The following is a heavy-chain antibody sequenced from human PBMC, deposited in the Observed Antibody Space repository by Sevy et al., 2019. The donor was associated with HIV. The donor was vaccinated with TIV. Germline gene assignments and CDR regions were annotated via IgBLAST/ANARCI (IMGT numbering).Heavy chain of an antibody. CDR2: IYHSGST. CDR1: GGSISSGGYS. V-gene: IGHV4-30-2*01. CDR3: ARLLPGPSIAAGGWYYFDF. Sequence: SETLSLTCAVSGGSISSGGYSWSWIRQPPGKGLEWIGYIYHSGSTYYNPSLKSRVTISVDRSKNQFSLKLSSVTAAGTAVDYCARLLPGPSIAAGGWYYFDFWGQGTLVTVSS. D-gene: IGHD6-13*01. J-gene: IGHJ4*02.